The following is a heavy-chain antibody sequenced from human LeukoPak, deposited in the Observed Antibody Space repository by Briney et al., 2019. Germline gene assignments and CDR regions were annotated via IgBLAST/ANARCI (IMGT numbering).Heavy chain of an antibody. V-gene: IGHV3-30*18. CDR2: ISYDGSIT. CDR3: AKPPVVVITTYYLDY. D-gene: IGHD3-22*01. Sequence: GGSLRLSCGAAGFTFSSYGMHWVRQAPGKGLEWLSLISYDGSITEYADSVRGRFTISRDNSKNTLYLHMSSLRAEDTAVYYCAKPPVVVITTYYLDYWGQGTLVTVSP. J-gene: IGHJ4*02. CDR1: GFTFSSYG.